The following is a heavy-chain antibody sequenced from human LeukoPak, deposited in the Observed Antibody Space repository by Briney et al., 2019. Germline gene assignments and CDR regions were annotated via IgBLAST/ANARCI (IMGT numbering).Heavy chain of an antibody. CDR3: ARDFGIAGTNWFDP. Sequence: SETLSLTCTVSGASISSGSYCWSWIRQPAGKGLEWIGRIYTGGSTNYNPSLKSRVTISVDTSKNQFSLKLSSVTAADTAVYYCARDFGIAGTNWFDPWGQGTLVTVSS. CDR1: GASISSGSYC. V-gene: IGHV4-61*02. CDR2: IYTGGST. D-gene: IGHD6-13*01. J-gene: IGHJ5*02.